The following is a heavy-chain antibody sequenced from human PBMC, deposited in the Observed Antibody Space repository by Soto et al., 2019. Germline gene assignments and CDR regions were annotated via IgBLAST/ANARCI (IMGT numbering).Heavy chain of an antibody. V-gene: IGHV4-4*02. CDR2: IYHSGTT. Sequence: QVQLQESGPGLVKPSGTLSLTCGVSGDSITSTTWWSLVREPPGRGLEWIGVIYHSGTTHYHPSLKSRISIVRDETKKLFFLNLSSVPAEDTAVDYCARTKVTDHYGLDVWGQGTTV. CDR3: ARTKVTDHYGLDV. J-gene: IGHJ6*02. CDR1: GDSITSTTW.